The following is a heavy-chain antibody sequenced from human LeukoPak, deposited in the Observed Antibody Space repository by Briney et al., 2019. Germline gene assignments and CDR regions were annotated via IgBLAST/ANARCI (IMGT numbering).Heavy chain of an antibody. J-gene: IGHJ1*01. Sequence: GGSLRLSCAASGFTFSSYSMNWVRQAPGKGLEWVSYISSSGSTIYYADSVKGRFTISRDNAKNSLYLQMNSLRAEDTAVYYCAREGSVAGPEYFQHWGQGTLVTVSS. V-gene: IGHV3-48*04. CDR3: AREGSVAGPEYFQH. D-gene: IGHD6-19*01. CDR1: GFTFSSYS. CDR2: ISSSGSTI.